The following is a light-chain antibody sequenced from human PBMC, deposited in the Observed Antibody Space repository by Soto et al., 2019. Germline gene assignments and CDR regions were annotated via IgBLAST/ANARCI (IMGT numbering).Light chain of an antibody. J-gene: IGKJ1*01. CDR3: QQYNGFWT. CDR1: QSISGS. CDR2: EAS. Sequence: DIQMTQSPSTLSASVGDRVTITCRASQSISGSLAWYQQTPGKAPKLLIYEASNLQSGVPTRFSGSGSGTEFTLTISSLQPDDSASYYCQQYNGFWTVGQGTRVEIK. V-gene: IGKV1-5*03.